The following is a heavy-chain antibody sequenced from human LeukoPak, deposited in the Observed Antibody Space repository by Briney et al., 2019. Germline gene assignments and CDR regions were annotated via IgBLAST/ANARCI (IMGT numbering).Heavy chain of an antibody. V-gene: IGHV4-34*01. Sequence: SETLSLTCAVYGGSFSGYYWSWIRQPPGKGLEWIGEINHSGSTNYNPSLNSRVTISVDPTKNQFSLKLGSVPAADTAVYYCARGCDYDFWSGYYKGGWFDPWGQGTLVTVSS. CDR1: GGSFSGYY. CDR2: INHSGST. D-gene: IGHD3-3*01. CDR3: ARGCDYDFWSGYYKGGWFDP. J-gene: IGHJ5*02.